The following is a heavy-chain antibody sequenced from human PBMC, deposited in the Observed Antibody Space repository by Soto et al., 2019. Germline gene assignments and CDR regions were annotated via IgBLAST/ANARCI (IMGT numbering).Heavy chain of an antibody. CDR1: GDSISNEDYY. D-gene: IGHD3-22*01. V-gene: IGHV4-30-4*01. CDR3: ARLFAYYDKEPGAFDI. Sequence: QVQLQESGPGLVEPSQTLSLTCSVSGDSISNEDYYWSWIRQPPGTGLEWIGYISYTGSTHYNPSLMSRASISVDPSKNQFSLELTSVTAADTAVYYCARLFAYYDKEPGAFDIWGQGTRVSVSS. J-gene: IGHJ3*02. CDR2: ISYTGST.